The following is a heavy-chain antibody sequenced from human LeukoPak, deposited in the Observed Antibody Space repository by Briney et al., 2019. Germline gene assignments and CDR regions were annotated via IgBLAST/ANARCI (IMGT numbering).Heavy chain of an antibody. CDR2: ISSSSSYT. V-gene: IGHV3-11*06. Sequence: PGGSLRLSCAASGFTFSDYYMSWIRQAPGKGLEWVSYISSSSSYTNYADSVKGRFTISRDNAKNSLYLQMNSLRAEDTAVYYCARDGTPTSYYGSGSYYAGYYGMDVWGKGTTVTVSS. J-gene: IGHJ6*04. CDR1: GFTFSDYY. CDR3: ARDGTPTSYYGSGSYYAGYYGMDV. D-gene: IGHD3-10*01.